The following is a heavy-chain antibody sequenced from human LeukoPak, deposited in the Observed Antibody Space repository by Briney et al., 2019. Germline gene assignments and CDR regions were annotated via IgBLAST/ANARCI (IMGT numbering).Heavy chain of an antibody. V-gene: IGHV4-34*01. Sequence: SETLSLTCAVYGGSFRGYYWSWLRQPPGKGVEWIGSIYYSGSTYYNPSLKSRVAISVDTSTNQFSLKLSSVTAADTAVYYCARRPLWSGYHDYWGQGTLVTVSS. D-gene: IGHD3-3*01. CDR3: ARRPLWSGYHDY. CDR1: GGSFRGYY. J-gene: IGHJ4*02. CDR2: IYYSGST.